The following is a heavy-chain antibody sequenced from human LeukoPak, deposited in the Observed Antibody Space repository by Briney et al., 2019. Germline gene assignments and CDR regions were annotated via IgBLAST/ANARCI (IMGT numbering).Heavy chain of an antibody. J-gene: IGHJ5*02. CDR1: GFTFDHYA. CDR2: ISGGGGST. D-gene: IGHD3-10*01. Sequence: GGSLRLSCAGSGFTFDHYAMHWVRQAPGQGLEWVSLISGGGGSTYYADSVKGRFTISRDNSKNSLYPQMNSLRIEDTALYYCAKEISASGTIGNWFDPWGQGTLVTVFS. V-gene: IGHV3-43*02. CDR3: AKEISASGTIGNWFDP.